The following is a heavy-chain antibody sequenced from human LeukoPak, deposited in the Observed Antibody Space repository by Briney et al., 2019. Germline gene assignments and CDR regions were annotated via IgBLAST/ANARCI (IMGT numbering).Heavy chain of an antibody. D-gene: IGHD1-26*01. V-gene: IGHV3-74*01. CDR1: GFTFSNYW. CDR2: ISTDGSIT. Sequence: PGGSLRLSCAASGFTFSNYWMHWVRQAPGMGLVWVSRISTDGSITNYANSVKGRFTISRDNAKNTLFLQMNSLRAEDTAVYYRARDRFGSGSYWGQGTLVTVSS. J-gene: IGHJ4*02. CDR3: ARDRFGSGSY.